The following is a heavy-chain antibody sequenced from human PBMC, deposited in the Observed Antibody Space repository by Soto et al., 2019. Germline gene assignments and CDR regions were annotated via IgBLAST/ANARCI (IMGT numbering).Heavy chain of an antibody. D-gene: IGHD3-3*01. Sequence: LRLSCAASGFTFSSYAMSWVRQAPGKGLEWVSAISGSGGSTYYADSVKGRFTISRDNSKNTLYLQMNSLRAEDTAVYYCAKDYDFWSGSPFGWFDPWGQGTLVTVSS. CDR1: GFTFSSYA. J-gene: IGHJ5*02. V-gene: IGHV3-23*01. CDR3: AKDYDFWSGSPFGWFDP. CDR2: ISGSGGST.